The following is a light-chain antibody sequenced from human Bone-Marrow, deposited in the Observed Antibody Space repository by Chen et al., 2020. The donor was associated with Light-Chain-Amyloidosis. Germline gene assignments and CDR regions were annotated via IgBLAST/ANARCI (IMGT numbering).Light chain of an antibody. Sequence: QLVLTQSPSASASLGASVKLTCTLSSGHSNYAIAWHQQQPEKGPRYLMKLNSDGSHSKGAGIPDRFSGSSSGAERFLTISSLQSENEADYYCQTWGTGWVFGGGTKLTVL. CDR3: QTWGTGWV. CDR1: SGHSNYA. CDR2: LNSDGSH. J-gene: IGLJ3*02. V-gene: IGLV4-69*01.